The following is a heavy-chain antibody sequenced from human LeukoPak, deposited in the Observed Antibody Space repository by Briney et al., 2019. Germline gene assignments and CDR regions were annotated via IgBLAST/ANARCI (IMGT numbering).Heavy chain of an antibody. Sequence: SETLSLTCTVSGGSTSNYYWSWIRQPPGKGLEWIGYISHSGSTNYSPSLKSRVTISLDTSKNQFSLKLSSVTAADTAVYYCAGHHPRNTVDFWGQGTLVTVSS. CDR1: GGSTSNYY. D-gene: IGHD2-8*02. CDR3: AGHHPRNTVDF. CDR2: ISHSGST. J-gene: IGHJ4*02. V-gene: IGHV4-59*08.